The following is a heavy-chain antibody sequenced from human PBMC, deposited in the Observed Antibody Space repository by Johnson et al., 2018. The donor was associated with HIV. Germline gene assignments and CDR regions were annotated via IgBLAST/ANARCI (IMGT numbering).Heavy chain of an antibody. V-gene: IGHV3-11*04. D-gene: IGHD3-16*02. CDR2: INFSGSAI. J-gene: IGHJ3*02. Sequence: QVQLVESGGGLVQPGGSLRLSCAASRFTFSDYYMSWIRQAPGKGLEWVSYINFSGSAIYYADSVKGRFTISRDNAKNSLYLQMNSLRAEDTAVYYCARYPFGVWGSYRYFDAFDIWGQGTMVTVSS. CDR3: ARYPFGVWGSYRYFDAFDI. CDR1: RFTFSDYY.